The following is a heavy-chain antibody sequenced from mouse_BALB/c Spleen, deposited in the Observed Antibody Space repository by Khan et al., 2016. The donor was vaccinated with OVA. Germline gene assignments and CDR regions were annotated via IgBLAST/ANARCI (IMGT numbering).Heavy chain of an antibody. V-gene: IGHV2-6-4*01. CDR3: ARNHYGGGYWYFDV. J-gene: IGHJ1*01. Sequence: VQLQESGPGLVAPSQSLSITCTVSGFSLSRYSIHWVRQPPGKGLEWLGMIWGGGSIDYNSALKSRLSISKDNSQSQVFLKMNSLQTDDTAMYYCARNHYGGGYWYFDVWGAGTTVTVAS. CDR2: IWGGGSI. CDR1: GFSLSRYS. D-gene: IGHD1-1*01.